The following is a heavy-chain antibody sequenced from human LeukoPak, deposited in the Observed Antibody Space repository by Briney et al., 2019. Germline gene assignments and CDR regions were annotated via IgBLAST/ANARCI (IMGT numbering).Heavy chain of an antibody. Sequence: GASLQISCKASGYNFTSYWIGWVRRMPGKGLEGMGIIDPSDSDTRYTPSFQGQVTISADKSLSTAYLQWNSLKASDAAMYYCARQTAMGRSGDYWGQGTLVTVSS. CDR3: ARQTAMGRSGDY. J-gene: IGHJ4*02. CDR2: IDPSDSDT. CDR1: GYNFTSYW. V-gene: IGHV5-51*01. D-gene: IGHD5-18*01.